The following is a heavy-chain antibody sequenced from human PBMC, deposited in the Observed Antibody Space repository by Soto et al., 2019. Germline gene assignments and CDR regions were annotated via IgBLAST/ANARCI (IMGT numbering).Heavy chain of an antibody. Sequence: QVQLQESGPGLVKPSETLSLTCTVSGGSISSYYWSWIRQPPGKGLEWIGYIYYSGSTYYNPSLKSRVTISVDTSKNQFSLKLSSVTAADTAVYYCARYLEGYCSSTSCYMENWFDPWGQGTLVTVSS. CDR1: GGSISSYY. J-gene: IGHJ5*02. V-gene: IGHV4-59*12. CDR2: IYYSGST. D-gene: IGHD2-2*02. CDR3: ARYLEGYCSSTSCYMENWFDP.